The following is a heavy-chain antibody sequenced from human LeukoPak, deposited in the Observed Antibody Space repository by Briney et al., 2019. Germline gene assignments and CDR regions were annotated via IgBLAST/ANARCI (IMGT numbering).Heavy chain of an antibody. CDR1: GFTFSDYY. Sequence: TGGSLRLSCAASGFTFSDYYMSWIRQAPGTGLEWVSYISSDSAYTNYADSLRGRFTISRDNAKNSLYLQMNSLRAEDTAVYYCARAGITTTSPLFQHWGQGTLVTVSS. CDR3: ARAGITTTSPLFQH. CDR2: ISSDSAYT. V-gene: IGHV3-11*06. D-gene: IGHD1-14*01. J-gene: IGHJ1*01.